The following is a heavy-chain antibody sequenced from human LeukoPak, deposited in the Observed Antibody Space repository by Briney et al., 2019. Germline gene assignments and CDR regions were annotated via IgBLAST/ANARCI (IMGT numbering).Heavy chain of an antibody. CDR1: GFTFSRYE. V-gene: IGHV3-48*03. CDR2: ISSSGSTI. Sequence: GGSLRLSCAASGFTFSRYEMNWVRQAPRGGRWRGSYISSSGSTIYYADSVKGRFTISRDNAKNSLYLQMNSLRAEDTAVYYCAELGITMFGGVWGKGTTVTISS. D-gene: IGHD3-10*02. J-gene: IGHJ6*04. CDR3: AELGITMFGGV.